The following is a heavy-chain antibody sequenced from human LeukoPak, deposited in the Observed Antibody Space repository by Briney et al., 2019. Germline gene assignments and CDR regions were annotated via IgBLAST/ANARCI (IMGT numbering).Heavy chain of an antibody. Sequence: SVKVSCKASGGTFSSYAISWVRQAPGQGLEWMGGIIPIFGTANYAQKFQGRVTITADESTSTAYMELSSLRSEDTAVYYCASFWVSGSYSPNYYYMDVWGKGTTVTISS. J-gene: IGHJ6*03. V-gene: IGHV1-69*01. CDR3: ASFWVSGSYSPNYYYMDV. D-gene: IGHD3-10*01. CDR2: IIPIFGTA. CDR1: GGTFSSYA.